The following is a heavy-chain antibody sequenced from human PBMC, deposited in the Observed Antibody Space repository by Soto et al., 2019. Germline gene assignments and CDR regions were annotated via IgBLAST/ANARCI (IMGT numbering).Heavy chain of an antibody. CDR2: INPNSGGT. CDR3: ARDKEVAGAYYYGMDV. D-gene: IGHD6-19*01. V-gene: IGHV1-2*04. Sequence: QVQLVQSGAEVKKPGASVKVSCKASGYTFTGYYMHWVRQAPGQGLEWMGWINPNSGGTNYAQKFQGWVTMTRDTSISTAYMELSRLRSDDTAVYYCARDKEVAGAYYYGMDVWGQGTTVTVSS. J-gene: IGHJ6*02. CDR1: GYTFTGYY.